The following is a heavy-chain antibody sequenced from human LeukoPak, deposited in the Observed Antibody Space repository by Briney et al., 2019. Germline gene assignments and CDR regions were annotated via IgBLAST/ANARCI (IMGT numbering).Heavy chain of an antibody. D-gene: IGHD6-19*01. V-gene: IGHV1-2*02. J-gene: IGHJ4*02. CDR1: GYTFTGYY. CDR2: INPNSGGT. CDR3: ARKHSSGWDYFDY. Sequence: ASVKVSCKASGYTFTGYYMHWVRQAPGQGLEWMGWINPNSGGTNYAQKFQGRVTMTRDTSISTAYMELSRLRSDDTAVYYCARKHSSGWDYFDYWGQGTLVTVSS.